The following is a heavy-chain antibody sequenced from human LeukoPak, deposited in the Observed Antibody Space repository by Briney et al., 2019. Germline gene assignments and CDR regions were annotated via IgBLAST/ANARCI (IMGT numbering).Heavy chain of an antibody. D-gene: IGHD1-26*01. CDR3: ARRGVGATTDLDY. J-gene: IGHJ4*02. CDR1: GYTFTGYY. Sequence: ASVKVSCKASGYTFTGYYIHWVRQAPGQGLEWMGWINPNSGGTTYAQKFQGRVTMTRDTSISTAHMELSRLRSDDTAVYYCARRGVGATTDLDYWGQGTLVTVSS. CDR2: INPNSGGT. V-gene: IGHV1-2*02.